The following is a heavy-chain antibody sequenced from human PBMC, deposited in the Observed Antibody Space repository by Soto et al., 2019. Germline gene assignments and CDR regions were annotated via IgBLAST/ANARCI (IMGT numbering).Heavy chain of an antibody. CDR3: AKGADMLDYYYFMDV. D-gene: IGHD3-10*02. V-gene: IGHV3-9*01. CDR2: ISWHSRSV. Sequence: EVHLVESGGDLVQPGGSLRLSCAASGFIFDDYAMHWVRQVPGRGLEWVSGISWHSRSVAYADSVKGRFTISRDSANLYLQMNSLRSEDSALYYCAKGADMLDYYYFMDVWGKGTTVTVSS. CDR1: GFIFDDYA. J-gene: IGHJ6*03.